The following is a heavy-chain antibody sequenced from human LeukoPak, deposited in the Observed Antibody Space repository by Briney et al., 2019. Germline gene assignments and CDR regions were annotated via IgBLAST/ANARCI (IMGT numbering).Heavy chain of an antibody. D-gene: IGHD1-14*01. CDR1: GGSISSSRYY. Sequence: SETLSLTCTVSGGSISSSRYYWSWIRQPPGKGLEWIGEINHSGSTNYNPSLKSRVTISVDTSKNQFSLKLSSVTAADTTVYYCARGLPAEDYWGQGTLVTVSS. V-gene: IGHV4-39*07. J-gene: IGHJ4*02. CDR3: ARGLPAEDY. CDR2: INHSGST.